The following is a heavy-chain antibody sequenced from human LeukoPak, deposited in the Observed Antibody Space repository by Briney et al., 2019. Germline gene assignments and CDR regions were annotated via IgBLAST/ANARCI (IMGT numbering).Heavy chain of an antibody. CDR1: GFSFSSYD. CDR2: IWFDGSDK. J-gene: IGHJ4*02. V-gene: IGHV3-33*01. CDR3: ARDVLDY. Sequence: GGSLRLSCAASGFSFSSYDMHWVRQAPGKGLEWVAIIWFDGSDKYYGDSVKGRFTISRDNAKNSLYLQMNSLRAEDTAVYYCARDVLDYWGQGTLVTVSS.